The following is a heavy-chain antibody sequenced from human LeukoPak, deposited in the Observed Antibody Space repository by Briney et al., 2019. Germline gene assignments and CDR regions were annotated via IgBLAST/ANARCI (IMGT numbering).Heavy chain of an antibody. CDR2: MNPNSGNT. Sequence: ASVKVSCKASGYTFTSYDINWVRQATGQGLEWMGWMNPNSGNTGYAQKFQGRVTMTRSTSISTAYMELSSLRSEDTAVYYCARGTYYYDSSGYYYFDYWGQGTLVTVSS. V-gene: IGHV1-8*01. CDR1: GYTFTSYD. J-gene: IGHJ4*02. D-gene: IGHD3-22*01. CDR3: ARGTYYYDSSGYYYFDY.